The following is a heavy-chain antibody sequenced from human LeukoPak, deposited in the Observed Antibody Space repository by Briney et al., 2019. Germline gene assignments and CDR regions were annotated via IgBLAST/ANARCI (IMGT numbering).Heavy chain of an antibody. J-gene: IGHJ6*03. Sequence: GESLKISCKGSGYSFTSYWIGWVRQMPGKGLEWMGIIYPGDSDTRYSPSFQGQVTISADKSISTAYLQWSSLKASDTAMYYCARHSLITMVRGVSFYYMDVWGKGTTVTVSS. D-gene: IGHD3-10*01. CDR3: ARHSLITMVRGVSFYYMDV. V-gene: IGHV5-51*01. CDR2: IYPGDSDT. CDR1: GYSFTSYW.